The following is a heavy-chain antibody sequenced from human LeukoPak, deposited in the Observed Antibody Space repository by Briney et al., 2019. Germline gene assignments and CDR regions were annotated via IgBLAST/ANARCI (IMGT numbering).Heavy chain of an antibody. CDR3: VRDIGSYPPEK. CDR2: MYSHGLT. V-gene: IGHV3-53*01. Sequence: GSLRLSCAASGFSVSSTYMSWVRQAPGKGLEWVSLMYSHGLTSYGDSVRGRFTISRDTSKNTLHLQMNSLRAEDTAIYYCVRDIGSYPPEKWGQGTLVTVSP. CDR1: GFSVSSTY. D-gene: IGHD1-26*01. J-gene: IGHJ4*02.